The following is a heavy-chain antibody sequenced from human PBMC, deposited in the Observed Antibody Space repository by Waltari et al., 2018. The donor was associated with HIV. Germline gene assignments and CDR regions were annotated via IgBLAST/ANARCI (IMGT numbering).Heavy chain of an antibody. D-gene: IGHD1-1*01. CDR2: IDWMDDK. Sequence: QVTLRESGPALVKPTQTLTLTCTFSGFSLATRGMSVGWIRQPPGKALEWLALIDWMDDKFYSKSLKPRLDISKDTSKNQVVLTVTNTDPLDTGTYYCARILAVDGRWAWFDPWGQGTLVTVSS. V-gene: IGHV2-70*01. CDR1: GFSLATRGMS. CDR3: ARILAVDGRWAWFDP. J-gene: IGHJ5*02.